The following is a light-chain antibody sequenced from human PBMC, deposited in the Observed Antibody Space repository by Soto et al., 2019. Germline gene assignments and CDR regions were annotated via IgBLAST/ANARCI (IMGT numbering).Light chain of an antibody. J-gene: IGLJ3*02. CDR1: SSDVGGYNY. CDR2: DVN. V-gene: IGLV2-14*03. Sequence: QSALTQPASVSGSPGQSITISCTGTSSDVGGYNYVSWYQHHPGKAPKLMIYDVNNRPSGVSNRFSGSKSGNTASLTISGLPAEDEADYYCTAYTTSSPYLVFGGGTKLTVL. CDR3: TAYTTSSPYLV.